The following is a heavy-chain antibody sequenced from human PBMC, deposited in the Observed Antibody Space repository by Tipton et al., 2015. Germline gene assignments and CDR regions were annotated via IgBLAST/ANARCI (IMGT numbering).Heavy chain of an antibody. CDR2: IQYSGST. D-gene: IGHD4-23*01. CDR1: GYSISSGYY. CDR3: ARARGRHGGLFDS. V-gene: IGHV4-61*01. Sequence: TLSLTCDVSGYSISSGYYWSWIRQPPGKELEWIGYIQYSGSTSYNPSLKSRVTISVDTSKTQFSLKMSSVTASDTAVYYCARARGRHGGLFDSWGQGILVTVSS. J-gene: IGHJ4*02.